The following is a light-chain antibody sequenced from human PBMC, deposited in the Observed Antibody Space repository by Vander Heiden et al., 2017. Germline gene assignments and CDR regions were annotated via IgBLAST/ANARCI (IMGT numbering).Light chain of an antibody. V-gene: IGLV3-21*02. CDR3: QVWDSSSDHVV. J-gene: IGLJ2*01. CDR2: DDS. Sequence: SYVLTQPPSVSVAPGQTARITCGGNNIGSKGVHWFQQKPGQAPVLVAYDDSDRPSGIPERFSGSNSGNTATLTISRVEAGDEADYDCQVWDSSSDHVVFGGGTKLTVL. CDR1: NIGSKG.